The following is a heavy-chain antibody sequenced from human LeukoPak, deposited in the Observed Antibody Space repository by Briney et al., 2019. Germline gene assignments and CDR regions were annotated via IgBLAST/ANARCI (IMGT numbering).Heavy chain of an antibody. CDR1: GFTFSSYE. Sequence: GGSLRLSCAASGFTFSSYEMNWVRQAPGKGLEWVSYIYNSGLTIYYADSVKGRFTISRDNAKNSLYLQMNSLRAEDTAVYYCARFDYGSGRPLDYWGQGTLVTVSS. CDR3: ARFDYGSGRPLDY. J-gene: IGHJ4*02. V-gene: IGHV3-48*03. CDR2: IYNSGLTI. D-gene: IGHD3-10*01.